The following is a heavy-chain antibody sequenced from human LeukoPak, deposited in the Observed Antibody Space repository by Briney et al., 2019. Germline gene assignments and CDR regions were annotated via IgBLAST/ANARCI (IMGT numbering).Heavy chain of an antibody. D-gene: IGHD3-10*01. CDR3: ARGQYGSGSYYFDY. Sequence: GASVKVSCKASGYTFTSYGISWVRQAPGQGLEWMGWISAYNGNTNYAQKLQGRVTMTRDTSISTAYMELSRLRSDDTAVYYCARGQYGSGSYYFDYWGQGTLVTVSS. V-gene: IGHV1-18*01. J-gene: IGHJ4*02. CDR2: ISAYNGNT. CDR1: GYTFTSYG.